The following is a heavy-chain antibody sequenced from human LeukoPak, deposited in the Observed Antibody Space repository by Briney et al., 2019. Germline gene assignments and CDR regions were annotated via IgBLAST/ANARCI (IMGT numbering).Heavy chain of an antibody. V-gene: IGHV1-69*02. D-gene: IGHD2-8*01. CDR1: GGTSSSYT. Sequence: VKVSCKASGGTSSSYTISWVRPAPGQGLEWMARIIPIDGVENYAQKFQGRVTITADKLTSTAYMELSSLRSEDTAVYYCARALDCTNGVCFGDDAFDIWGQGTMVTVSS. CDR3: ARALDCTNGVCFGDDAFDI. J-gene: IGHJ3*02. CDR2: IIPIDGVE.